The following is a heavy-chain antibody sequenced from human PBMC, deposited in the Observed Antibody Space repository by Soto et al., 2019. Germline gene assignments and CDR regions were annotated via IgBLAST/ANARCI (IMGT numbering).Heavy chain of an antibody. J-gene: IGHJ5*02. Sequence: GGSLRLSCAASGFTFSSYGMHWVRQAPGKGLEWVAVIWYDGSNKYYADSVKGRFTISRDNSKNTLYLQMNSLRAEDTAVYYCARGNSSSWMYGRFDPWGQGTLVTVSS. V-gene: IGHV3-33*01. CDR3: ARGNSSSWMYGRFDP. CDR1: GFTFSSYG. D-gene: IGHD6-13*01. CDR2: IWYDGSNK.